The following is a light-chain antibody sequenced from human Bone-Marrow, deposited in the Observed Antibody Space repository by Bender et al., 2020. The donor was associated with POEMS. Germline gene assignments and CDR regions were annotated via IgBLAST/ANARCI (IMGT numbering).Light chain of an antibody. V-gene: IGLV2-23*01. CDR3: YSSVHTYVK. Sequence: QSALTQPASVSGSPGQSITISCTGTSSDVGSYNLVSWYHQHPGKAPKLMIYEGSKRPSGVSNRFPGSKSGNTASLTISGLQAEDEADYYCYSSVHTYVKFGGGTKVTVL. CDR2: EGS. J-gene: IGLJ2*01. CDR1: SSDVGSYNL.